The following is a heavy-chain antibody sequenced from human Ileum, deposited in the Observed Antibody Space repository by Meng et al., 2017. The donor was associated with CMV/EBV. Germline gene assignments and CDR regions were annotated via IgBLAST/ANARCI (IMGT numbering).Heavy chain of an antibody. CDR1: ISSGGYS. Sequence: ISSGGYSWSWLRQHPGKGLEWIGYIYYSGSTYYNPSLKSRVTISVDTSKNQFSLKLSSVTAADTAVYYCARAGLTRYYYDSSGYYDWGQGTLVTVSS. V-gene: IGHV4-31*02. CDR2: IYYSGST. J-gene: IGHJ4*02. D-gene: IGHD3-22*01. CDR3: ARAGLTRYYYDSSGYYD.